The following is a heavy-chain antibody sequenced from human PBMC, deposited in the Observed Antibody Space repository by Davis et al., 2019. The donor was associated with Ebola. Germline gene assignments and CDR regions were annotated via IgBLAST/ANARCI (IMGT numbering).Heavy chain of an antibody. J-gene: IGHJ4*02. CDR1: GGSISSGDYY. Sequence: MPSETLSLTCTVSGGSISSGDYYWGWIRQPPGKGLEWIGSIYYSGSTYYNPSLKSRVTISVDTSKNQFSLKLSSVTAADTAVYYCARRANTYYYDSSGYYSLYYFDYWGQGTLVTVSS. D-gene: IGHD3-22*01. CDR2: IYYSGST. V-gene: IGHV4-39*01. CDR3: ARRANTYYYDSSGYYSLYYFDY.